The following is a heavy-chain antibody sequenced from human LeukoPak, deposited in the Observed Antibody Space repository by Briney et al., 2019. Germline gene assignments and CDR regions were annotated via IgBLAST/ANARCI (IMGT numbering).Heavy chain of an antibody. CDR1: GYSFTGYW. Sequence: GESLKISCKGSGYSFTGYWIGWVRQMPGKGLEWMGIIYPGDSDTRYSPSFQGQVTISADKSISTAYLQWSSLKASDTAMYYCARAASGYSSGWYEIDYWGQGTLVTVSS. V-gene: IGHV5-51*01. J-gene: IGHJ4*02. D-gene: IGHD6-19*01. CDR2: IYPGDSDT. CDR3: ARAASGYSSGWYEIDY.